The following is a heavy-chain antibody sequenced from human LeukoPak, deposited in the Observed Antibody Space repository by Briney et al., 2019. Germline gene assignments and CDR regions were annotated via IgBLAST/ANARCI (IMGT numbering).Heavy chain of an antibody. CDR1: GFTFSTYW. D-gene: IGHD5-18*01. CDR3: ARDAVDTANAV. V-gene: IGHV3-7*01. J-gene: IGHJ6*02. CDR2: MRRDGNEI. Sequence: GGSLRLSCSASGFTFSTYWMSWVRQAPGKGLEWVANMRRDGNEIYYLDSVRGRFTISRDNAKNTLYLQMNSLRAEDTAVYYCARDAVDTANAVWGQGTTVTVSS.